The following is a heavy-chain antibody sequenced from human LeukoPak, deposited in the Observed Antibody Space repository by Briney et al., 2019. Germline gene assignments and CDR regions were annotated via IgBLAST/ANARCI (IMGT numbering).Heavy chain of an antibody. CDR2: INPNSGGT. J-gene: IGHJ5*02. Sequence: ASVKVSCKASGYTFTGYYMHWVRQAPGQGLEWMGWINPNSGGTNYAQKFQGRVTMTRDTSISTAYMELSRLRSEDTAVYYCAGLPLTTNWFDPWGQGTLVTVSS. D-gene: IGHD3/OR15-3a*01. CDR1: GYTFTGYY. CDR3: AGLPLTTNWFDP. V-gene: IGHV1-2*02.